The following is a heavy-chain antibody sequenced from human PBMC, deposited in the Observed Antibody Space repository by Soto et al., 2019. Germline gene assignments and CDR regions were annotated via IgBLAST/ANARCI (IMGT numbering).Heavy chain of an antibody. V-gene: IGHV4-4*02. CDR2: IHNSGSP. Sequence: SETLSLTCAVSGGSISSSNWWSWVRQPPGKGLEWIGDIHNSGSPYNNPSLKSRVTISADTSMNQFSLALTSVTAADTAMYYCARGSTTEKVDSWGQGSRVTVAS. CDR3: ARGSTTEKVDS. J-gene: IGHJ4*02. CDR1: GGSISSSNW.